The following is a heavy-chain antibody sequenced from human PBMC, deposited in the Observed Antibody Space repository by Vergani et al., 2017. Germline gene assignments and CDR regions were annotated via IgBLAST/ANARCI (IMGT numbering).Heavy chain of an antibody. CDR2: ISAYNGNT. J-gene: IGHJ6*02. D-gene: IGHD6-13*01. CDR3: ARDIAAAGTIIYYYGMYV. CDR1: GYPFTSYG. V-gene: IGHV1-18*04. Sequence: QVQLVQSGAEVKKPGASVKAPCKAPGYPFTSYGISWVRQAPGQGLEWMGWISAYNGNTNYAQKLRGRVTMTTDTSTSTAYMDLRSLRSDDTAVYYCARDIAAAGTIIYYYGMYVWGEGSTVAVSS.